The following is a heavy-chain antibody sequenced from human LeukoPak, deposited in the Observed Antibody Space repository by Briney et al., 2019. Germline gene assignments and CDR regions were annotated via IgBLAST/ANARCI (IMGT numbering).Heavy chain of an antibody. Sequence: SETLSLTCSVSGVSIGSGYHWGWIRQPPGKGLEWIGAFNPSGKAYYNPSLKSRVTISVDTSKNQFSLKLSSVTAADTAVYYCARDGDYGGFDYWGQGTLVTVSS. D-gene: IGHD4-23*01. V-gene: IGHV4-38-2*02. CDR2: FNPSGKA. CDR3: ARDGDYGGFDY. J-gene: IGHJ4*02. CDR1: GVSIGSGYH.